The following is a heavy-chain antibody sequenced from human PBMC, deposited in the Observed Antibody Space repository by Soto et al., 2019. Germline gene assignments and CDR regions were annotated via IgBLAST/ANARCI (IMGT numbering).Heavy chain of an antibody. CDR1: GYTFTTYF. Sequence: ASVKVSCKASGYTFTTYFLHWVRQAPGQGLEWMGIINPSDGSTSYTQKFQGRVTMTRDTSTSTVYMELSNLRSDDTAVYYCARPPDIVVVAAPENYYYGRDVWG. V-gene: IGHV1-46*01. D-gene: IGHD2-15*01. CDR3: ARPPDIVVVAAPENYYYGRDV. J-gene: IGHJ6*02. CDR2: INPSDGST.